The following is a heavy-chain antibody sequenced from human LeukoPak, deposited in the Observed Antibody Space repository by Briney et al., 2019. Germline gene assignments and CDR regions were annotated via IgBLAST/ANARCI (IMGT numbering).Heavy chain of an antibody. D-gene: IGHD1-1*01. V-gene: IGHV3-48*03. CDR1: GFTFSSYE. Sequence: PGGSLRLSCAASGFTFSSYEMNWVRQAPGKGLDWVSYISSSGSTIYYADSVKGRFTISRDNAKNSLYLQMNSLRAEDTAVYYCARDRGNGALDYWGQGTLVTVSS. CDR3: ARDRGNGALDY. CDR2: ISSSGSTI. J-gene: IGHJ4*02.